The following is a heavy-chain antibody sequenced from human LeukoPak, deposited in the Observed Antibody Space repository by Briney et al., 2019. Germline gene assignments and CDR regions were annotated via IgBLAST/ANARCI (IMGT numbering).Heavy chain of an antibody. D-gene: IGHD3-22*01. CDR2: IYTSGST. CDR3: ARGGYYDSSGYYSGGDY. Sequence: SETLSLTCTVSGGSISSYYWSWIRQPAGKGLEWIGRIYTSGSTNYNPSLKSRVTMSVDTSKNQFSLKLSSVTAADTAVYYCARGGYYDSSGYYSGGDYWGQGTLVTVSS. J-gene: IGHJ4*02. V-gene: IGHV4-4*07. CDR1: GGSISSYY.